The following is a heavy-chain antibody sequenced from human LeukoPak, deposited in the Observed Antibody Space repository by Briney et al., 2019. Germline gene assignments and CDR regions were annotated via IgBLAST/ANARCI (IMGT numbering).Heavy chain of an antibody. D-gene: IGHD2-2*02. V-gene: IGHV1-2*02. J-gene: IGHJ4*02. CDR2: INPNSGGT. CDR3: TLYNY. Sequence: ASVKVSCKASGYTFTDYYMHWVRQAPGEGLEWMGWINPNSGGTNYAQNFRGRVTMTRDTSIGAAYMDLSRLRSDDTAVYYCTLYNYWGQGTLVTVSS. CDR1: GYTFTDYY.